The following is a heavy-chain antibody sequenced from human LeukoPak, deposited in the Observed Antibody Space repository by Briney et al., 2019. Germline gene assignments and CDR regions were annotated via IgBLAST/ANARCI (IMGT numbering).Heavy chain of an antibody. V-gene: IGHV4-34*01. Sequence: ASETLSLTCAVYGGSFSGYYWSWIRQPPGKGLEWIGEINHSGSTNYNPSLKSRVTISVDTSKNQFSLKLSSVTAADTAVYYCAREFPGEPWSYWGQGTLVTVSS. CDR3: AREFPGEPWSY. CDR2: INHSGST. D-gene: IGHD3-10*01. CDR1: GGSFSGYY. J-gene: IGHJ4*02.